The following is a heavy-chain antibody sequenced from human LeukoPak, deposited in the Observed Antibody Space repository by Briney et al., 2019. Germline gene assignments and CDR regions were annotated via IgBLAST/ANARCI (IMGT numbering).Heavy chain of an antibody. J-gene: IGHJ4*02. CDR2: IIPIFGTA. V-gene: IGHV1-69*01. Sequence: GSSVKVSCKTSGGTFSSYAISWVRQAPGRGLEWMGGIIPIFGTANYAQKFQGRVTITADESTSTAYMELSSLRSEDTAVYYCARSREVPADRMYYDFWSCYSIDYWGQGTLVTVSS. CDR3: ARSREVPADRMYYDFWSCYSIDY. D-gene: IGHD3-3*01. CDR1: GGTFSSYA.